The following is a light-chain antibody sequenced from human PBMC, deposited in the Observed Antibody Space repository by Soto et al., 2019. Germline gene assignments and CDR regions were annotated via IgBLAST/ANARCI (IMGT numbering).Light chain of an antibody. Sequence: DIVMTQSPLSLVVTPGEPASIPCRSSQSLLNNNGYNYLDWYLQKPGQSPQLLIYLGSSRASGVPARFSGSGSGTDFTLTISRVEAEDVGFYYCMQALQAPLTFGQGTKVDIK. J-gene: IGKJ1*01. CDR3: MQALQAPLT. CDR1: QSLLNNNGYNY. V-gene: IGKV2-28*01. CDR2: LGS.